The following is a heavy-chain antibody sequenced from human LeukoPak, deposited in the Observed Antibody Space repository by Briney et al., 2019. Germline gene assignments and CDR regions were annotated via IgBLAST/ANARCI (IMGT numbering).Heavy chain of an antibody. V-gene: IGHV4-59*08. CDR1: GGSISSYY. Sequence: SETLSLTCTVSGGSISSYYWSWIRQPPGKGLEWIGYIYYSGSTNYNPSLKSRVTISVDTSKNQFSLKLSSVTAADTAVYYCARTHEYTGGWFDPWGQGTLVTVSS. CDR2: IYYSGST. CDR3: ARTHEYTGGWFDP. D-gene: IGHD2/OR15-2a*01. J-gene: IGHJ5*02.